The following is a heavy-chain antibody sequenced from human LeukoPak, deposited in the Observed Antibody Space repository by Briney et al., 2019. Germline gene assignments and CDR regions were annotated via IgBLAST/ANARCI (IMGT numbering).Heavy chain of an antibody. J-gene: IGHJ6*03. Sequence: ASVKVSCKASGGTFSSYASIWVRQAPGQGLEWMGGIIPIFGTANYAQKFQGRVTITTDESTSTAYMELSSLRSEDTVVYYCARGGYCSGGSCYYYYYYMDVWGKGTTVTVSS. CDR3: ARGGYCSGGSCYYYYYYMDV. D-gene: IGHD2-15*01. V-gene: IGHV1-69*05. CDR2: IIPIFGTA. CDR1: GGTFSSYA.